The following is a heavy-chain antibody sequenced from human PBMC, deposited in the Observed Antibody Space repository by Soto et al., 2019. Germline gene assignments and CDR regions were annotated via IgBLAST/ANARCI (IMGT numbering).Heavy chain of an antibody. V-gene: IGHV4-39*01. CDR1: GGSISPSRYY. D-gene: IGHD2-2*01. CDR2: IYYSGST. CDR3: ARQWSDCSSTSCPPYYYYYYMDV. J-gene: IGHJ6*03. Sequence: SETLSLPCTVSGGSISPSRYYWCWIRQPPGKGLEWIGSIYYSGSTYYNPSLKSRVTIPVDTSKNQFSLKLSSVTAADTAVYYCARQWSDCSSTSCPPYYYYYYMDVWGKGTTVT.